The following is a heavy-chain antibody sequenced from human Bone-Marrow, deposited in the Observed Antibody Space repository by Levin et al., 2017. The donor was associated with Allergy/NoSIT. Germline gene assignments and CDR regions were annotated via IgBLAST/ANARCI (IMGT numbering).Heavy chain of an antibody. D-gene: IGHD2-2*01. J-gene: IGHJ3*01. CDR3: ARPFRVVVPAAIDL. CDR2: INHSGST. V-gene: IGHV4-34*01. Sequence: SETLSLTCAVYGGSFSGYYWSWIRQPPGKGLEWIGEINHSGSTNYNPSLKSRVTISVDTSKNQFSLKLSSVTAADTAVYYCARPFRVVVPAAIDLWGQGTMVTVSS. CDR1: GGSFSGYY.